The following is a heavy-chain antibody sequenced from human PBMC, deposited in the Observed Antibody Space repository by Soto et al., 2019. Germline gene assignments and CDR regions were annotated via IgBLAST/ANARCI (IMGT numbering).Heavy chain of an antibody. Sequence: ASVKVSCKASGYTFTSYGMGWVRQAPGQGLEWMGWISAYNGNTNYAQKLQGRVTMTTDTSTSTAYMELRSLRSDDTAVYYCARDRWAYCSSTSCYGGFDYWGQGTLVTVSS. CDR2: ISAYNGNT. D-gene: IGHD2-2*01. V-gene: IGHV1-18*01. CDR1: GYTFTSYG. J-gene: IGHJ4*02. CDR3: ARDRWAYCSSTSCYGGFDY.